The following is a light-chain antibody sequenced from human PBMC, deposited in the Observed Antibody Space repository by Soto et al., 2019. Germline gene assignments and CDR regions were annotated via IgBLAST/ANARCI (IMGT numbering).Light chain of an antibody. V-gene: IGLV2-14*01. CDR2: EVS. J-gene: IGLJ1*01. Sequence: QSVLTQPASVSGSPGQSITISCTGTSSDIGGYNYVSWYQQHPGKAPRLIIYEVSNRPSGVSNHFSGSKSGNTASLTISGLXTEDEADYYCSSYTGSSTLDVFGTGTKVTVL. CDR3: SSYTGSSTLDV. CDR1: SSDIGGYNY.